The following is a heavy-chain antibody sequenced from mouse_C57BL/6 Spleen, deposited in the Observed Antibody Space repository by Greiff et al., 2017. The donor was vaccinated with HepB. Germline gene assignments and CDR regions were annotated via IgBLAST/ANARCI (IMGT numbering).Heavy chain of an antibody. D-gene: IGHD1-1*01. CDR1: GYTFTSYG. Sequence: QVQLQQSGAELARPGASVKLSCKASGYTFTSYGISWVKQRTGQGLEWIGEIYPRSGNTYYNEKFKGKATLTADKSSSTAYMVIRSLTSEDSAVYFCARCGAVVATGFDYWGQGTTLTVSS. CDR3: ARCGAVVATGFDY. V-gene: IGHV1-81*01. J-gene: IGHJ2*01. CDR2: IYPRSGNT.